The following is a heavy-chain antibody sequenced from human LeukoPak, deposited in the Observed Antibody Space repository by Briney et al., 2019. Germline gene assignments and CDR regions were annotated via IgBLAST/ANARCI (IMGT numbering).Heavy chain of an antibody. Sequence: SVKVSCKASGGTFSSYAISWVRQAPGQGLEWMGRIIPILGIANYAQKFQGRVTITADKSTSTAYMELSSLRSEDTTVYYCARRGPYDSSGYSRLYYYYGMDVWGKGTTVTVSS. CDR2: IIPILGIA. CDR1: GGTFSSYA. V-gene: IGHV1-69*04. CDR3: ARRGPYDSSGYSRLYYYYGMDV. D-gene: IGHD3-22*01. J-gene: IGHJ6*04.